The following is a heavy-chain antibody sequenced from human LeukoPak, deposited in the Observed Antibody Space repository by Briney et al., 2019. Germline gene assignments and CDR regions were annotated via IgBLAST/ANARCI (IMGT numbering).Heavy chain of an antibody. D-gene: IGHD7-27*01. Sequence: ASVKVSCKASGYTFTGYYMHWVRQAPGQGLEWMGWINPNSGGTNYAQKFQGRVSMTRDTSISTAYMELSRLRSDDTAVYYCARFDLHWGYFDYWGQGTLVTVSS. CDR3: ARFDLHWGYFDY. V-gene: IGHV1-2*02. CDR1: GYTFTGYY. J-gene: IGHJ4*02. CDR2: INPNSGGT.